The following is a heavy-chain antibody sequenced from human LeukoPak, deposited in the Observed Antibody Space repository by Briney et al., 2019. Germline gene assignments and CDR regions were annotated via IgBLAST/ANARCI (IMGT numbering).Heavy chain of an antibody. J-gene: IGHJ4*01. V-gene: IGHV3-23*01. D-gene: IGHD4-17*01. CDR3: ATAGDYGDYNFAY. CDR2: ISGRCGST. Sequence: GASLRLSCAASGFTFSSYAMRCVRQAPGKGLEGVSAISGRCGSTYYADSVRGRFPIPRDNSKNTLYLKMNTLRAEATAVYYCATAGDYGDYNFAYWGQGTLVTVYS. CDR1: GFTFSSYA.